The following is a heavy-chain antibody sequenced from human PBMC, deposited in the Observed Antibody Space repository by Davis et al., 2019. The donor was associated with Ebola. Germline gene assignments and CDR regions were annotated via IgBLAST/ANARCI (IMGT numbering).Heavy chain of an antibody. J-gene: IGHJ4*02. CDR3: ARVVTMIVVT. V-gene: IGHV3-7*01. CDR2: IKQDGSEK. D-gene: IGHD3-22*01. CDR1: GFTFSSYW. Sequence: GESLKISCAASGFTFSSYWMSWVRQAPGKGLEWVANIKQDGSEKYYVDSVKGRFTISKDNAKNSLYLQMNSLRAEDTAVYYCARVVTMIVVTWGQGTLVTVSS.